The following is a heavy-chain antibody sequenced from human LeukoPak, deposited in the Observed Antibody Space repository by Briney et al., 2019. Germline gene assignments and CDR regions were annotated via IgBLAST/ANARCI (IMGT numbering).Heavy chain of an antibody. V-gene: IGHV3-11*01. CDR3: AREKKCDYGGDC. Sequence: PGGSLRLSWAACGLTLSNTWIAWARQAPGQGLQWVAYISSGGFTAYYADSVRGRFIISRDNAKNFLVLQMNNLTGVYTGVYFCAREKKCDYGGDCWGQGTLVTVSS. CDR2: ISSGGFTA. CDR1: GLTLSNTW. D-gene: IGHD4-17*01. J-gene: IGHJ4*02.